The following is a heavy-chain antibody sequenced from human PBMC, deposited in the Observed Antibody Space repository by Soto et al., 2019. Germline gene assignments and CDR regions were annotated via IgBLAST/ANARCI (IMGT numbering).Heavy chain of an antibody. Sequence: GGSLRLSCAASGFIFSSYAVQWVRQAPGKGLEWVAVISYDGSNKYYADSVKGRFTISRDNSKNTLYLQMNSLRAEDTAVYYCARQRQLGVYYYYGMDVWGQGTTVTVSS. V-gene: IGHV3-30-3*01. D-gene: IGHD6-25*01. CDR3: ARQRQLGVYYYYGMDV. CDR2: ISYDGSNK. CDR1: GFIFSSYA. J-gene: IGHJ6*02.